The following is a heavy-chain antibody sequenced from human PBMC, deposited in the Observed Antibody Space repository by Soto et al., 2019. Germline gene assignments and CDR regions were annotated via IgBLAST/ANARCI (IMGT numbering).Heavy chain of an antibody. D-gene: IGHD5-12*01. CDR1: GFTFSSYS. CDR3: ARDRAVGDGYNDAFDI. V-gene: IGHV3-21*01. Sequence: PGGSLRLSCVASGFTFSSYSMNWVRQAPGKGLEWVSSISSSSSYIYYADSVKGRLTISRDNAKNSLYLQMNSLRAEDTAVYYCARDRAVGDGYNDAFDIWGQGTMVTVSS. CDR2: ISSSSSYI. J-gene: IGHJ3*02.